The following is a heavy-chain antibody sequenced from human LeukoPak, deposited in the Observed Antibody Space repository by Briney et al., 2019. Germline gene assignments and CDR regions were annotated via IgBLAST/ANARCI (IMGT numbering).Heavy chain of an antibody. CDR1: GFTFSSYG. V-gene: IGHV3-33*01. Sequence: GGSLRLSCAASGFTFSSYGMHSVRQAPGKGLEWVAVIWYDGSNKYYADSVKGRFTISRDNSKNTLYLQMNSLRAEDTAVYYCARERRRYSSSWSFDYWGQGTLVTVSS. D-gene: IGHD6-13*01. CDR2: IWYDGSNK. CDR3: ARERRRYSSSWSFDY. J-gene: IGHJ4*02.